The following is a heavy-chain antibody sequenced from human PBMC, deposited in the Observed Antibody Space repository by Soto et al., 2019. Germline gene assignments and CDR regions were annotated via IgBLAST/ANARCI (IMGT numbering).Heavy chain of an antibody. CDR2: ISSASSYT. V-gene: IGHV3-21*01. CDR3: VGGYGGLKRYSLGS. J-gene: IGHJ5*02. Sequence: EVQLVESGGGLVKPGGSLRLSCAASGLIFSAYTMNWVRQAPGEGLEWVSSISSASSYTYYADSVKGRFTISRDNAKNSLYLQMNSLRAEDTAVYYCVGGYGGLKRYSLGSWGQGTLVTVSS. D-gene: IGHD4-17*01. CDR1: GLIFSAYT.